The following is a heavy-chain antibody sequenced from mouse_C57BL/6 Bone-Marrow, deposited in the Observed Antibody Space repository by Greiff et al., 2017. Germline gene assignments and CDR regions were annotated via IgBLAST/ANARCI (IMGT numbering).Heavy chain of an antibody. D-gene: IGHD1-1*01. CDR3: AREGDYYGSSYVVYYFDY. Sequence: VQLQQPGAELVKPGASVKLSCKASGYTFTSYWMQWVKQRPGKGLEWIGEIDPSDSYTNYNQKFKGKATLTVDTSSSTAYMQRSSLTSEDSAVYYCAREGDYYGSSYVVYYFDYWDQGTTLTVSS. CDR2: IDPSDSYT. CDR1: GYTFTSYW. V-gene: IGHV1-50*01. J-gene: IGHJ2*01.